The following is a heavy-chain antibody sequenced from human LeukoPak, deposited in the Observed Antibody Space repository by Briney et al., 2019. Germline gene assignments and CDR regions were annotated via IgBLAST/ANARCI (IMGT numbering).Heavy chain of an antibody. D-gene: IGHD3-3*01. V-gene: IGHV4-30-4*01. CDR2: IYYSGST. Sequence: PSQTLSLTCTVSGGSISSGDYYWSWIRQPPGKGLEWIGYIYYSGSTYYNPSLKSRVTISVDTSKNQFSLKLTSVTAADTAVYYCARTPFWSGYDRPYYFDYWGQGTLVTVSS. CDR1: GGSISSGDYY. J-gene: IGHJ4*02. CDR3: ARTPFWSGYDRPYYFDY.